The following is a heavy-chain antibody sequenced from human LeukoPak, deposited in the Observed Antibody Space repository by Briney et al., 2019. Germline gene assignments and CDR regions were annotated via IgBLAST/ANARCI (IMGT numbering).Heavy chain of an antibody. CDR3: ARDRRGSSTSHSWFDP. Sequence: ASVKVSCKASGYSFTGYGISWVRQAPGQGLEWMGWISAYNGNTVYAQKVEGRVTMTTDTSTSTAYMELRSLRSDDTAVYYCARDRRGSSTSHSWFDPWGQGTLVTVSS. V-gene: IGHV1-18*01. CDR1: GYSFTGYG. D-gene: IGHD2-2*01. CDR2: ISAYNGNT. J-gene: IGHJ5*02.